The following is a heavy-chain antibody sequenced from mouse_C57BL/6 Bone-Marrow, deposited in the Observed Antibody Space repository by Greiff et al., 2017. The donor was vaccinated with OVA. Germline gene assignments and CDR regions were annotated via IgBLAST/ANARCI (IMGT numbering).Heavy chain of an antibody. Sequence: VQLQQSGAELVKPGASVKLSCTASGFHITDDYMPWVKQRPEQGLEWIGWIDPENGDTKYASLFQGKATITEDTASNTAYMQLSSLTSEDSAVYYGCYYSTFDYWGQGTTLTVSS. J-gene: IGHJ2*01. V-gene: IGHV14-4*01. CDR3: CYYSTFDY. CDR1: GFHITDDY. CDR2: IDPENGDT. D-gene: IGHD2-5*01.